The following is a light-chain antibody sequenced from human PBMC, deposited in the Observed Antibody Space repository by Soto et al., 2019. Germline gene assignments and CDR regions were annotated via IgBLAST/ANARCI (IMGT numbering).Light chain of an antibody. V-gene: IGLV2-14*03. CDR2: GVT. CDR3: CSFTSSSL. J-gene: IGLJ1*01. Sequence: QSVLTQPASVSGSPGQSITISCAGTATDIGSYNYVSWYQHHPGRAPKLIIYGVTNRPSGVSNRFSGSKSGNTASLTISGLQAEDEADYYCCSFTSSSLFGTGTKVTVL. CDR1: ATDIGSYNY.